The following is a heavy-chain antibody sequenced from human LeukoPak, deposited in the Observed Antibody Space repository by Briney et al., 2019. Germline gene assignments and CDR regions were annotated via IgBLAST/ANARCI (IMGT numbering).Heavy chain of an antibody. CDR1: GFTFSSYE. Sequence: GGSLRLSCVVSGFTFSSYEMNWVRQAPGKGLEWVSYIHSSGRSVYYADSVKGRFTISRDNAKNSLYLQMNSLRAEDTAVYYCARYIGELRLFDYWGQGTLVTVSS. CDR2: IHSSGRSV. D-gene: IGHD1-7*01. CDR3: ARYIGELRLFDY. J-gene: IGHJ4*02. V-gene: IGHV3-48*03.